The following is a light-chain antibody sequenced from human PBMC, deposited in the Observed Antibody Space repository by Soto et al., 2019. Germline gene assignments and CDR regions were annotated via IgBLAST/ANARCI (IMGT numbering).Light chain of an antibody. Sequence: EIVMTQSPATLSVSPGERVTLSCRASESLFGFLAWYQHKPGQAPRLLIYGVSTKATGVPARFSGSGSATDFTLTITSLQSDDSAVHYCQSYNAWPFAFGQGTKLEI. CDR1: ESLFGF. CDR3: QSYNAWPFA. V-gene: IGKV3-15*01. J-gene: IGKJ2*01. CDR2: GVS.